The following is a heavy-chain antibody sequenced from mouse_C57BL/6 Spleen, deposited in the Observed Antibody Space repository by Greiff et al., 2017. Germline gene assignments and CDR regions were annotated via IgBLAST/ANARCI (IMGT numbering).Heavy chain of an antibody. Sequence: VQLPQSGPGLVQPSQRLSITCPVSGFSLTSYGVHWVRQSPGKGLEWLGVIWSGGSTDYHAAFISRLSISKDNSKSQGFFTMTSLQADDTAIDYWARNHYSSSYWYFDVWGTGTTVTVSS. CDR3: ARNHYSSSYWYFDV. D-gene: IGHD1-1*01. CDR1: GFSLTSYG. J-gene: IGHJ1*03. CDR2: IWSGGST. V-gene: IGHV2-2*01.